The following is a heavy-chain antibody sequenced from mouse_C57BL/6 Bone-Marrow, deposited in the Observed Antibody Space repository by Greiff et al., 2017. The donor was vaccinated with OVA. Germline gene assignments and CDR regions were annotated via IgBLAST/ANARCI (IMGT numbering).Heavy chain of an antibody. V-gene: IGHV1-42*01. CDR3: ARYYYPFAY. CDR2: INPSTGGT. D-gene: IGHD1-1*02. Sequence: VQLKESGPELVKPGASVKISCKASGYSFTGYYMNWVKQSPEKSLEWIGEINPSTGGTTYNQKFKAKATLTVDESSSTAYMQLKSLTSEDSAVYYCARYYYPFAYWGQGTLVTVSA. J-gene: IGHJ3*01. CDR1: GYSFTGYY.